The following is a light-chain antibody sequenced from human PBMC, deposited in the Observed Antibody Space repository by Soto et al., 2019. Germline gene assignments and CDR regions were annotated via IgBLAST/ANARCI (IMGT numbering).Light chain of an antibody. CDR1: QSVSNW. J-gene: IGKJ1*01. CDR3: LQDYNYPRT. V-gene: IGKV1-5*01. Sequence: DIQMTQSPSTLSASVGERVTITCRASQSVSNWLAWYQQKPGKAPKLLIYDVSSLESGVPSRFSGSGSGTEFILTISSLQPDDFATYYCLQDYNYPRTFGQGTKVDIK. CDR2: DVS.